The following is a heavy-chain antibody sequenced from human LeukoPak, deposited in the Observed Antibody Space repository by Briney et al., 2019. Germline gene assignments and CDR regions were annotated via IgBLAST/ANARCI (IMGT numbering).Heavy chain of an antibody. CDR3: ARRYYYGSGSEYYYMDV. CDR1: GGSFSGYY. V-gene: IGHV4-34*01. J-gene: IGHJ6*03. D-gene: IGHD3-10*01. CDR2: INHSGST. Sequence: TETLSLTCAVYGGSFSGYYWSWIRQPPGKGLEWIGEINHSGSTNYNPSLKSRVTISVDTSKNQFSLKLSSVTAADTAVYYCARRYYYGSGSEYYYMDVWGKGTTVTISS.